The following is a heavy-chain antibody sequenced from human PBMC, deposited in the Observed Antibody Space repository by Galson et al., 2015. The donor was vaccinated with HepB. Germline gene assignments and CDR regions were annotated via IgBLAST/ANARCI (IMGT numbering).Heavy chain of an antibody. J-gene: IGHJ3*02. D-gene: IGHD6-19*01. V-gene: IGHV1-18*01. CDR1: GYTFTSYG. CDR3: ARDRFDKYSSGRPGSDAFDI. CDR2: ISAYNGNT. Sequence: SVKVSCKASGYTFTSYGISWVRQAPGQGLEWMGWISAYNGNTNYAQKLQGRVTMTTDTSTSTAYMELRSLRSDGTAVYYCARDRFDKYSSGRPGSDAFDIWGQGTMVTVSS.